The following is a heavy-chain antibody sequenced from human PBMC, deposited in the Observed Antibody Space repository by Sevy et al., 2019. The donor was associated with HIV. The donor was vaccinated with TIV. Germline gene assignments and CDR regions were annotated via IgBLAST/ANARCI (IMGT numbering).Heavy chain of an antibody. D-gene: IGHD6-13*01. CDR3: ARDERTASGMGYFDN. CDR1: GYTFTDYY. V-gene: IGHV1-2*02. CDR2: INPNTGGT. Sequence: ASVMVSCKASGYTFTDYYMHWVRQAPGQGLEWMGWINPNTGGTNYAQKFQGRVTLTRDTSITTAYMELSRLRSDDTAFYYCARDERTASGMGYFDNWGQGTLVTVSS. J-gene: IGHJ4*02.